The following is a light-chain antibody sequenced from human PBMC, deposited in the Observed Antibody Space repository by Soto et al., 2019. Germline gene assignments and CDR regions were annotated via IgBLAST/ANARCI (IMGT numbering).Light chain of an antibody. J-gene: IGKJ1*01. CDR2: GAS. V-gene: IGKV3-20*01. Sequence: EIVLTQSPGTLSLSPGERATLSCRARQSVSSGFLAWYQQKPGQAPRLLIYGASSRATAIPDRFSGSGSGTDFTLTIRRLEPEDFVVYYCQQYGRSPPWTFGQGTQVAIK. CDR3: QQYGRSPPWT. CDR1: QSVSSGF.